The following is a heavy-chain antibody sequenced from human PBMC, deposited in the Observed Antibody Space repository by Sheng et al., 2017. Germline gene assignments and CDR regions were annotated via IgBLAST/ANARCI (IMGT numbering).Heavy chain of an antibody. CDR3: ARDLSLGWGHRVVLDL. D-gene: IGHD3-16*01. CDR1: DYSISTDYY. J-gene: IGHJ2*01. V-gene: IGHV4-38-2*02. Sequence: QVQLQESGPGLVKPSETLSLTCSVSDYSISTDYYWAWIRQPPGKGLEWIGSIYHSGRANYNPSLKSRVTISLDTSRSQFSLRLNSVTAADTAYYYCARDLSLGWGHRVVLDLWAVAPWSLS. CDR2: IYHSGRA.